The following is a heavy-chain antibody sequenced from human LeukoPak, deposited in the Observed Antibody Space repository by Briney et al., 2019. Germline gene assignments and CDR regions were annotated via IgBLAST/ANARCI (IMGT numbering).Heavy chain of an antibody. Sequence: ASETLSLTCAVSGGSISSYDWSWIRQPPGKGLEWIGYIYDSGSTSYSPSLKSRVTISIDTFKNQFSLKLSSVTAADTAVYHCARSGWSSGWYGYFDYWGQGTLVTVSS. V-gene: IGHV4-59*01. J-gene: IGHJ4*02. CDR3: ARSGWSSGWYGYFDY. CDR2: IYDSGST. CDR1: GGSISSYD. D-gene: IGHD6-19*01.